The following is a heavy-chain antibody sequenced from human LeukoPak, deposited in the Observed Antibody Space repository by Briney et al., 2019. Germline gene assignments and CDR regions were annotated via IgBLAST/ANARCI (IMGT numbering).Heavy chain of an antibody. Sequence: GGSLRLSCAASGFTFSSYAMHWVRQAPGKGLEYVSAISGNGGSTYYANSVKGRFTISRDNSKSTLYLQMGSLRAEDMAVYYCAREGGSGSYWFDYWGQGTLVTVSS. V-gene: IGHV3-64*01. D-gene: IGHD3-10*01. CDR1: GFTFSSYA. CDR2: ISGNGGST. J-gene: IGHJ4*02. CDR3: AREGGSGSYWFDY.